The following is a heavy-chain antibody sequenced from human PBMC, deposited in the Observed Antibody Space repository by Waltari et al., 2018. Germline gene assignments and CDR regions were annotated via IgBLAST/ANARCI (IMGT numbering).Heavy chain of an antibody. D-gene: IGHD3-22*01. CDR1: GGSFSGYY. Sequence: QVQLQQWGAGLLKPSETLSLTCAVYGGSFSGYYWSWIRKPPGKGLEWIGEINHSGSTNYNPSLKSRVTISVDTSKNQFSLKLSSVTAADTAVYYCARGLYYYDSSGAFDIWGQGTMVTVSS. J-gene: IGHJ3*02. CDR2: INHSGST. V-gene: IGHV4-34*01. CDR3: ARGLYYYDSSGAFDI.